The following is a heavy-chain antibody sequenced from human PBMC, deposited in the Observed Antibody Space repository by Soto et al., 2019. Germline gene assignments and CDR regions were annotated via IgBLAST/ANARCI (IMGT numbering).Heavy chain of an antibody. V-gene: IGHV4-31*03. CDR3: ARQTGGTMIVDY. J-gene: IGHJ4*02. D-gene: IGHD3-22*01. Sequence: QVQLQESGPGLVKPSQTLSLTCTVSGGSISSGGYYWSWIRQHPGKGLEWIGYIYYSGSTYYNPSLKSRVTISVDTSNNQFSLKLSSVTAADTAVYYCARQTGGTMIVDYWGQGTLVTVSS. CDR2: IYYSGST. CDR1: GGSISSGGYY.